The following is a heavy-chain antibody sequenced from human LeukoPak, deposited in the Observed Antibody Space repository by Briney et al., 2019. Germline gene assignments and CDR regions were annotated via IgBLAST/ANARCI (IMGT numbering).Heavy chain of an antibody. V-gene: IGHV3-7*01. CDR1: GFTFSSYW. Sequence: GGSLRLSCAASGFTFSSYWMNWVRQAPGKGLEWVANIKQDGSEKYYVDSVKGRFTISRDNAKNSLYLQMNSLRAEDTAVYYCARDSYYDFWSGYYPFYYYYYMDVWGKGTTVTVSS. CDR3: ARDSYYDFWSGYYPFYYYYYMDV. J-gene: IGHJ6*03. D-gene: IGHD3-3*01. CDR2: IKQDGSEK.